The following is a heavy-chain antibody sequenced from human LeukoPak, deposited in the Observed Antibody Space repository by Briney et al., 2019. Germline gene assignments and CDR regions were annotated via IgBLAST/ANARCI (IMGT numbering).Heavy chain of an antibody. D-gene: IGHD3-22*01. Sequence: VASVKVSCKASGYTFTSYGISWVRQAPGQGLEWMGWISAYNGNTNYAQKLQGRVTMTTDTSTSTAYMELRSLRSDDTAVYYCARDEYYYDSSGYLAPFDYWGQGTLVTVSS. CDR2: ISAYNGNT. CDR3: ARDEYYYDSSGYLAPFDY. CDR1: GYTFTSYG. V-gene: IGHV1-18*01. J-gene: IGHJ4*02.